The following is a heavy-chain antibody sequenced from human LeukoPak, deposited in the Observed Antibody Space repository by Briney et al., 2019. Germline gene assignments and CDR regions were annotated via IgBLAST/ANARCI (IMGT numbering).Heavy chain of an antibody. CDR2: ISWNSGSI. J-gene: IGHJ3*02. CDR3: AKGLVVVPAAISVAAFDI. V-gene: IGHV3-9*01. CDR1: GFTFDDYA. D-gene: IGHD2-2*01. Sequence: PGRSLRLSCAASGFTFDDYAMHWARQAPGKGLEWVSGISWNSGSIGYADSVKGRFTISRDNAKNSLYLQMNSLGAEDTALYYCAKGLVVVPAAISVAAFDIWGQGTMVTVSS.